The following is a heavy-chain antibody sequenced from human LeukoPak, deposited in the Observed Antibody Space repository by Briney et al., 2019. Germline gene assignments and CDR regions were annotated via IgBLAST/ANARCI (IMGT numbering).Heavy chain of an antibody. CDR1: GGSFSGYY. CDR2: INHSGST. V-gene: IGHV4-34*01. J-gene: IGHJ4*02. CDR3: ARPVSGSSGWYYNY. Sequence: SETLSLTCAVYGGSFSGYYWSWIRQPPGKGLEWIGEINHSGSTNYNPSLQSRVTISVDTSKNQFSLKLSCVTAAGTAVHYCARPVSGSSGWYYNYWGQGTLVTVYS. D-gene: IGHD6-19*01.